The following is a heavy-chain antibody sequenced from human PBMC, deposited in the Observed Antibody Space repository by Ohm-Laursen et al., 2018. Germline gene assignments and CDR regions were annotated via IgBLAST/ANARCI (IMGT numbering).Heavy chain of an antibody. V-gene: IGHV3-30*18. J-gene: IGHJ3*02. CDR1: GFTFSSYG. Sequence: SLRLSCTASGFTFSSYGLHWVRQAPDKALEWVAAISFDGRNEYYADSVKGRFTISRDNSMNRLYLQMGSLRPEDTAVYYCAKMQYSGYDPDNDAFDIWGQGTTVTVS. CDR3: AKMQYSGYDPDNDAFDI. D-gene: IGHD5-12*01. CDR2: ISFDGRNE.